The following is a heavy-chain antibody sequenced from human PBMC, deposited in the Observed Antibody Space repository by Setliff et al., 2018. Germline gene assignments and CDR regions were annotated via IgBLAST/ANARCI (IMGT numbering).Heavy chain of an antibody. CDR1: GYTFTSYD. CDR3: ARSPAQYQQLNY. J-gene: IGHJ4*02. Sequence: ASVKVSCKASGYTFTSYDINWVRQATGQGLEWVGWMDPNSGNTGYAQKFQGRVTMTRNTSISTAYMELSSLRSEDTAVYYCARSPAQYQQLNYWGQGTLVTVS. D-gene: IGHD6-13*01. V-gene: IGHV1-8*02. CDR2: MDPNSGNT.